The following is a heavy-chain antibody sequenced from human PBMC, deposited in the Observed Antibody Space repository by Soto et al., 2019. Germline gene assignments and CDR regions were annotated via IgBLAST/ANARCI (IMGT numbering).Heavy chain of an antibody. CDR1: GFTFDDYA. CDR2: ISRDSGSR. D-gene: IGHD5-12*01. J-gene: IGHJ3*02. V-gene: IGHV3-9*01. Sequence: GGSLRLSCAASGFTFDDYAMHWVRQAPGKGLEWVSGISRDSGSRAYPDSVKGRFTISRDNAKNSLYLDVNSLTTEDTALYYCTKDKVSTIGGPQDAFDIWGQGTMVTVSS. CDR3: TKDKVSTIGGPQDAFDI.